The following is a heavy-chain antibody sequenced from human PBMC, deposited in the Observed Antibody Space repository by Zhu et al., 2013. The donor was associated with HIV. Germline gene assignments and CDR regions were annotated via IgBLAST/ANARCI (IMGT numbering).Heavy chain of an antibody. D-gene: IGHD1-1*01. Sequence: QVQLVQSGAEVKKPGSSVKVSCKASGGTFSSYTISWVRQAPGQGLEWMGGIIPIFGTANYAQKFQGRVTITADESTSTAYMELSSLRSEDTAVYYCARGSTTGTTSGVVYYYYYGMDVWGQGTTVTVSS. CDR2: IIPIFGTA. CDR1: GGTFSSYT. J-gene: IGHJ6*02. CDR3: ARGSTTGTTSGVVYYYYYGMDV. V-gene: IGHV1-69*12.